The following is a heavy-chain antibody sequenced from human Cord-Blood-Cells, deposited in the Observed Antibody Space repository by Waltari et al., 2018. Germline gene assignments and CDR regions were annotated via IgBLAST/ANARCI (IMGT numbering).Heavy chain of an antibody. V-gene: IGHV4-59*08. J-gene: IGHJ3*02. CDR3: ARHKVYDSSGYYDAFDI. D-gene: IGHD3-22*01. Sequence: QVQLQESGPGLVKPSETLSLTCTVSGGYISSYYWSWIRQPPGKGLEWIGYIYYSGSTNYNPSLKSRVTISVDTSKNQFSLKLSSVTAADTAVYFCARHKVYDSSGYYDAFDIWGQGTMVTVSS. CDR1: GGYISSYY. CDR2: IYYSGST.